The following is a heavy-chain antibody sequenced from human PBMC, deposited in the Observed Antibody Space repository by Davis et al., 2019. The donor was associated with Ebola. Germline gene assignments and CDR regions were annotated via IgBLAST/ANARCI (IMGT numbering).Heavy chain of an antibody. V-gene: IGHV3-74*01. CDR3: TRGVDTTGASWSDALDI. Sequence: GESLKISCAASRFTFSDSWMHWVRQVPGKGLVWVARINSDGSTTHYADSVKGRFTISRDNAKNTLYLQMNSLRGDDTAVYYCTRGVDTTGASWSDALDIWGQGTMVTVSS. D-gene: IGHD1-14*01. CDR2: INSDGSTT. J-gene: IGHJ3*02. CDR1: RFTFSDSW.